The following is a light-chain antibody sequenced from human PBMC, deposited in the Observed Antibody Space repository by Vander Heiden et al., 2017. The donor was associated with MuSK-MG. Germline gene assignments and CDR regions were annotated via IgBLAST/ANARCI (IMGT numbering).Light chain of an antibody. Sequence: EIVMTQFPAIVSVSLGDRATLSCRASESVSRNVAWFQQKPGQVPRLLIYAASSSASGIAARFSGSGSGTEFNLSIISLQSADFAVYYCQQDDNRPISFGGGTKVDIK. V-gene: IGKV3-15*01. CDR3: QQDDNRPIS. CDR1: ESVSRN. J-gene: IGKJ4*01. CDR2: AAS.